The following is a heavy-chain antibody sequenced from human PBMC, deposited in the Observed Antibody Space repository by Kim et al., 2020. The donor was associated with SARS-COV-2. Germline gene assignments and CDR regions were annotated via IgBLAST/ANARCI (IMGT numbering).Heavy chain of an antibody. J-gene: IGHJ2*01. D-gene: IGHD6-19*01. CDR3: ATSSNGVAGDWYFDL. Sequence: PSLKSRVTISVDTSKNQFSLKLSSVTAADTAVYYCATSSNGVAGDWYFDLWGRGTLVTVSS. V-gene: IGHV4-30-2*04.